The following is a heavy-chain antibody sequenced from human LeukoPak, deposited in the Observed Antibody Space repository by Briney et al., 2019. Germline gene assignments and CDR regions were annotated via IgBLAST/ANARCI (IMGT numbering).Heavy chain of an antibody. CDR2: IYYSGST. CDR3: AGVYSSSFNYYYYYMDV. J-gene: IGHJ6*03. CDR1: GGSISSYY. Sequence: SETLSLTCTVSGGSISSYYWSWIRQPPGKGLEWIGYIYYSGSTNYNPSLKSRVTISVDTSKNQFSLKLSSVTAADTAVYYCAGVYSSSFNYYYYYMDVWGKGTTVTVSS. D-gene: IGHD6-6*01. V-gene: IGHV4-59*12.